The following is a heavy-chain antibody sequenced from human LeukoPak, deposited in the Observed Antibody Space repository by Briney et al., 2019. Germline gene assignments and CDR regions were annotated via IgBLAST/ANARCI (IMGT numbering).Heavy chain of an antibody. CDR3: ARGGVGNHYDFWSGYSDAFDI. CDR2: ISAYNGNT. V-gene: IGHV1-18*01. D-gene: IGHD3-3*01. CDR1: GYTFTSYG. Sequence: AASVKVSCKASGYTFTSYGISWVRQAPGQGLEWMGWISAYNGNTNYAQKLQGRVTMTTDTSTSTAYMELRSLRSDDTAVYYCARGGVGNHYDFWSGYSDAFDIWGQGTMVTVSS. J-gene: IGHJ3*02.